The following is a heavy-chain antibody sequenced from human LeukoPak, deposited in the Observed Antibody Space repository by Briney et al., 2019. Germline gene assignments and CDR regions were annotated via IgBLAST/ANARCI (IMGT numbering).Heavy chain of an antibody. Sequence: HPGRSLRLSCAASGFTFSSYEMNWVRQAPGKGLEWVSHIRSSGSTIYYADSVKGRFTISRDNAQKSLYLQMNSLRVEDTAVYYCARGPKSGYVDHWGQGTLVTVSS. CDR1: GFTFSSYE. V-gene: IGHV3-48*03. D-gene: IGHD1-26*01. CDR2: IRSSGSTI. J-gene: IGHJ4*02. CDR3: ARGPKSGYVDH.